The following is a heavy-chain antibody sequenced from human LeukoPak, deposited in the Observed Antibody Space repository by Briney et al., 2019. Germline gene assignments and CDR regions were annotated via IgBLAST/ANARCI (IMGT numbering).Heavy chain of an antibody. CDR1: GFTFSSNA. V-gene: IGHV3-23*01. D-gene: IGHD6-19*01. CDR2: ISGSGNTI. Sequence: GGSLRLSRSASGFTFSSNAMSWVRQAPGKGLEWVSVISGSGNTIYYADSVKGRFTISRDNSRNTLYLQMKSLRAADTALYYCAKLAVAGGGWGQGTLVTVSS. J-gene: IGHJ4*02. CDR3: AKLAVAGGG.